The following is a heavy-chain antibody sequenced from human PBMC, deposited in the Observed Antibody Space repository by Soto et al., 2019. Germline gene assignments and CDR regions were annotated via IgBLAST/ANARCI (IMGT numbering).Heavy chain of an antibody. Sequence: MHVCRLALEKSLEWVSGISWNIGSIGYADSVKGRFTISRDNAKNSLYLHMNSLRAEDTALYYCLNYKFFDDHRDLHSFPTRRSFD. D-gene: IGHD3-3*01. V-gene: IGHV3-9*01. CDR3: LNYKFFDDHRDLHSFPTRRSFD. J-gene: IGHJ5*02. CDR2: ISWNIGSI.